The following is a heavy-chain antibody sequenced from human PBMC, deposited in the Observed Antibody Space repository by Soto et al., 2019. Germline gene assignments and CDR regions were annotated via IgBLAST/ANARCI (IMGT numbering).Heavy chain of an antibody. Sequence: PWWSLRLSCSASVFDFSSHGMNWFRQAPGKGLEWVSTISSTGRTSYYTDSVKGRFTVSRDNSKNTVSLQMSSLRVEDTALYYCAKRLDTSTSWGAFDFWGQGAMVTVSS. CDR2: ISSTGRTS. CDR1: VFDFSSHG. D-gene: IGHD2-2*01. CDR3: AKRLDTSTSWGAFDF. J-gene: IGHJ3*01. V-gene: IGHV3-23*01.